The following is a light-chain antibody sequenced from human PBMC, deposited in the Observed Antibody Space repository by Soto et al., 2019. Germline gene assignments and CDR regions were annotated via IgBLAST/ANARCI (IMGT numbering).Light chain of an antibody. J-gene: IGLJ2*01. CDR1: SSDVGSFDS. CDR3: SSYTSSSTQV. Sequence: QSVLTQPASVSGSPGQPITISCTGTSSDVGSFDSVAWYQHNPGKAPKLMIYEVSNRPSGVSNRFSGSKSGNTASLTISGLQAEDEADYYCSSYTSSSTQVFGGGTKVTVL. V-gene: IGLV2-14*01. CDR2: EVS.